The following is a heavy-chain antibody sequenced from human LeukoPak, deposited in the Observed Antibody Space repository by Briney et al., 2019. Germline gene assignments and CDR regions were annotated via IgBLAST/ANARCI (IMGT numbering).Heavy chain of an antibody. CDR1: GGSLSSHY. CDR2: IYYSGST. V-gene: IGHV4-59*11. CDR3: ARDVRAAAGMYYYYYMDV. D-gene: IGHD6-13*01. J-gene: IGHJ6*03. Sequence: PSETLSLTCTVSGGSLSSHYWSWIRQPPGKGLEWIGYIYYSGSTNYNPSLKSRVTISVDTSKNQLSLKLSSVTAADTAVYYCARDVRAAAGMYYYYYMDVWGKGTTVTVSS.